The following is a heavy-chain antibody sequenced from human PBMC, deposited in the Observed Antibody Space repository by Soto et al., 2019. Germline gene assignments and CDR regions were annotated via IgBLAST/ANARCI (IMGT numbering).Heavy chain of an antibody. CDR3: AREVGDYVWGSYRQYYFDY. D-gene: IGHD3-16*02. CDR2: IYYSGST. CDR1: GGSISSYY. J-gene: IGHJ4*02. Sequence: PSETLSLTCTVSGGSISSYYWSWIRQPPGKGLEWIGYIYYSGSTNYNPSLKSRVTISVDTSKNQFSLKLSSVTAADTAVYYCAREVGDYVWGSYRQYYFDYWGQGTLVTVSS. V-gene: IGHV4-59*12.